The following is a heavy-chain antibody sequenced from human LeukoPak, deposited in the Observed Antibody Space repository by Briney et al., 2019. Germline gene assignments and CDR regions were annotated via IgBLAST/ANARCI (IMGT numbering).Heavy chain of an antibody. CDR1: GFTFDDYA. CDR3: AKSFGGGYDESYYFDY. Sequence: GRSLRLSCAASGFTFDDYAMHWVRQAPGKGLEWVSGICLDSGSIGYADSVKGRFTISRDNAKNSLYLQMNSLRAEDTALYYCAKSFGGGYDESYYFDYWGQGTLVTVSS. J-gene: IGHJ4*02. CDR2: ICLDSGSI. V-gene: IGHV3-9*01. D-gene: IGHD5-12*01.